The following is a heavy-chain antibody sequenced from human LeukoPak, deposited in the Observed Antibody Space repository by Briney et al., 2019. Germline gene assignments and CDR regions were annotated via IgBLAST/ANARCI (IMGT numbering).Heavy chain of an antibody. D-gene: IGHD3-9*01. V-gene: IGHV3-7*01. Sequence: GGSLRLSCAASGFTFSNFWMSWVRQGPGKVLEWVANIKQDGSEKYYVDSVKGRFTISRDNSKNTLYLQMNSLRAEDTAVYYCAKGDLGYDILTGYAIDYWGQGTLVTVSS. CDR3: AKGDLGYDILTGYAIDY. CDR1: GFTFSNFW. CDR2: IKQDGSEK. J-gene: IGHJ4*02.